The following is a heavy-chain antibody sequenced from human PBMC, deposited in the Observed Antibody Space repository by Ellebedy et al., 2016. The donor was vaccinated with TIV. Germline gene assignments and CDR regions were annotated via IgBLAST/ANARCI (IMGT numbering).Heavy chain of an antibody. CDR1: GFTLSRHW. CDR3: ARDQSIGSRLVYYFDY. Sequence: GESLKLSCAASGFTLSRHWMSWVRQAPGKGLEWVAVISHDGSSQYYADSVKGRFTVSRDNAKNSLYLQMNSLRAEDTAVYYCARDQSIGSRLVYYFDYWGQGTLVTVSS. CDR2: ISHDGSSQ. D-gene: IGHD6-6*01. V-gene: IGHV3-30-3*01. J-gene: IGHJ4*02.